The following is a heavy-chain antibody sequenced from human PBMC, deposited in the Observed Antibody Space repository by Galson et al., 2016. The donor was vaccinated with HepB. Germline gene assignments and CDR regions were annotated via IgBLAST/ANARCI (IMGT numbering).Heavy chain of an antibody. CDR3: AGGYFGSGTYYPPGE. V-gene: IGHV4-30-4*01. J-gene: IGHJ1*01. CDR2: IYYSGST. Sequence: TLSLTCTVSGSSISRGDYYWSWIRHPPGKGLEWVGCIYYSGSTYYSPSLKSRVTISVDTSKNQFSLKLTSVTAADTAVYYCAGGYFGSGTYYPPGEWGQGTLVTVSS. CDR1: GSSISRGDYY. D-gene: IGHD3-10*01.